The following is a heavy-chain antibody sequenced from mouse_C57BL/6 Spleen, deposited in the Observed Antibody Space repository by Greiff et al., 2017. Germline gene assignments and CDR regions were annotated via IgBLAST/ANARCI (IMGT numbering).Heavy chain of an antibody. D-gene: IGHD4-1*01. Sequence: EVHLVESGGGLVQPGGSLSLSCAASGFTFTDYYMSWVRQPPGKALEWLGFIRNKANGYTTEYSASVKGRFTISRDNSQSILYLQMNALRAEDSATYYCASSGNWYFDVWGTGTTVTVSS. J-gene: IGHJ1*03. V-gene: IGHV7-3*01. CDR3: ASSGNWYFDV. CDR2: IRNKANGYTT. CDR1: GFTFTDYY.